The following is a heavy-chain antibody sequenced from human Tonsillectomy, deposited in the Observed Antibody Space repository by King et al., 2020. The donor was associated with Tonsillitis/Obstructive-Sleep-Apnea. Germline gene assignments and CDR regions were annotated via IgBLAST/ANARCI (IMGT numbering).Heavy chain of an antibody. CDR1: GFTFSNAW. J-gene: IGHJ4*02. Sequence: VQLVESGGGLVKPGGSLRLSCAASGFTFSNAWMNWVRQAPGKGLEWVGRIKSKTDGGTTDYAAPVKGRFTISRDDSKNTLYLKMNSLTTEDTAVYYCTTALGITMIVVVTTEDYWGQGTLVTVSS. D-gene: IGHD3-22*01. CDR3: TTALGITMIVVVTTEDY. V-gene: IGHV3-15*07. CDR2: IKSKTDGGTT.